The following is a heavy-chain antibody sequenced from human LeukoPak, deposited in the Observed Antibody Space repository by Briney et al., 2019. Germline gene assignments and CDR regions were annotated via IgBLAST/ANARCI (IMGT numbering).Heavy chain of an antibody. D-gene: IGHD2-21*02. J-gene: IGHJ4*02. CDR3: ARVSLACGGDCYTLFDY. CDR2: IYSTGRS. V-gene: IGHV4-4*07. Sequence: SETLSLTCTVSGGSISNYFWSWVRQPAGKGLEWIGRIYSTGRSDYNPSLKSRVTISVDTSKNQFSLKLSSVTAADTAVYYCARVSLACGGDCYTLFDYWGQGTLVTVSS. CDR1: GGSISNYF.